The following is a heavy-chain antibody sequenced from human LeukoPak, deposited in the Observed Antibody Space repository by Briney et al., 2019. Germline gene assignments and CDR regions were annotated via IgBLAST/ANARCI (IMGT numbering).Heavy chain of an antibody. CDR3: SFLSTVTTFSDY. V-gene: IGHV4-59*12. D-gene: IGHD4-17*01. Sequence: PSETLSLTCTVSGGSISSYYWSWIRQPPGKGLKWIGNIYYSGYTTYSPSLRSRVTISVDTSKNQLSLKLSSVTAADTAVYYCSFLSTVTTFSDYWGQGTLVTVSS. CDR2: IYYSGYT. CDR1: GGSISSYY. J-gene: IGHJ4*02.